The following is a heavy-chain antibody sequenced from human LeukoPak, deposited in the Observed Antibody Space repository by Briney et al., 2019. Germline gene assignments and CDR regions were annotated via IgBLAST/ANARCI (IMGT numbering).Heavy chain of an antibody. D-gene: IGHD3-22*01. V-gene: IGHV4-39*01. CDR2: IYYSGST. J-gene: IGHJ5*02. Sequence: PSETLSLTCTVSGGSISSSSYYWGWIRQPPGKGLEWIGSIYYSGSTYYNPSLKSRVTISVDTSKNQFSLKLSSVTAADTAVYYCARHPPQYYDSSGPKQKGGYNWFDPWGQGTLVTVSS. CDR3: ARHPPQYYDSSGPKQKGGYNWFDP. CDR1: GGSISSSSYY.